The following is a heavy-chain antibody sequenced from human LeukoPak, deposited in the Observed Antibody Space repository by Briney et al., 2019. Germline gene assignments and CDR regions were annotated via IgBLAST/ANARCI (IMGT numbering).Heavy chain of an antibody. CDR3: SRCSSTTCKPEDAFDI. CDR1: RGTFSSYA. CDR2: IIPIFGTA. V-gene: IGHV1-69*05. D-gene: IGHD2-2*01. J-gene: IGHJ4*02. Sequence: SVKVSCKASRGTFSSYAINWVRQAPGQGLEWMGGIIPIFGTANYAQKFQGRVTITTDESTSTAYMELSSLRSEDTAVYYCSRCSSTTCKPEDAFDIWGQGTLVTVSS.